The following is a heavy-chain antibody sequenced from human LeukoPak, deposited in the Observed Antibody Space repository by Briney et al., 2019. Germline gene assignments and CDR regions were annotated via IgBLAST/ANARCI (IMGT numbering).Heavy chain of an antibody. CDR1: GYIFANYG. D-gene: IGHD5-12*01. CDR2: ISADDHNT. V-gene: IGHV1-18*04. Sequence: ASVKVSCKASGYIFANYGFSWVRQAPGQGLEWMGWISADDHNTKYAQKFQDRVTMTDDRSTSTVYMELRSLRSDDTAMYYCARDRRGYSAYDGEGFDYWGQGTLVTVSS. J-gene: IGHJ4*02. CDR3: ARDRRGYSAYDGEGFDY.